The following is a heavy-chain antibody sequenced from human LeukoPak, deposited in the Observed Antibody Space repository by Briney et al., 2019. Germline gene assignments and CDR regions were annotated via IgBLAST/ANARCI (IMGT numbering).Heavy chain of an antibody. Sequence: SETLSLTCAVSGGSISSGGYSWSWIRQPSGKGLEWIGYIYHSGSTYYNPSLKSRVTISVDRSKNQFSLKLSSVTAADTAVYYCARRIGTDDYWGQGTLVTVSS. V-gene: IGHV4-30-2*01. CDR1: GGSISSGGYS. D-gene: IGHD2-15*01. CDR3: ARRIGTDDY. CDR2: IYHSGST. J-gene: IGHJ4*02.